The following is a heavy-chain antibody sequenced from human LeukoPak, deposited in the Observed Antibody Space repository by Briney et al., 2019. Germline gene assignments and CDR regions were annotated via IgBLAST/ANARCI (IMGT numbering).Heavy chain of an antibody. CDR2: ISNSGST. CDR1: GGSISSYY. D-gene: IGHD6-13*01. Sequence: SETLSLTCTVSGGSISSYYWSWIRQPPGKGLEWIGYISNSGSTYYNPSLKSRVTISIDTSKTQFSLRLSSVTAADTAVYYCARDHGSSNWYYYWGQGTLVTVAS. J-gene: IGHJ4*02. CDR3: ARDHGSSNWYYY. V-gene: IGHV4-59*12.